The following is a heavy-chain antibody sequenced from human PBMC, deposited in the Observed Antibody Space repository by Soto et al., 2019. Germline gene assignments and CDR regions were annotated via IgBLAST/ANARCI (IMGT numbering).Heavy chain of an antibody. CDR2: ISAGGGST. J-gene: IGHJ6*02. V-gene: IGHV3-23*01. CDR1: RFTFSSYA. CDR3: AKGAAFYYYSGIDV. D-gene: IGHD2-15*01. Sequence: EVQLLESGGGLVQPGGSLRLSCAASRFTFSSYAMSWVRQAPGKGLEWVSSISAGGGSTYYADSVKGRFTISRDNSKNTLYLQMNSLRAEDTALYYCAKGAAFYYYSGIDVWGQETTVTVSS.